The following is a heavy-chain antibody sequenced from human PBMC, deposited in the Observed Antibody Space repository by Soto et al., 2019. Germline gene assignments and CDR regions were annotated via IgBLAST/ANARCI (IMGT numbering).Heavy chain of an antibody. CDR2: IIPIFGTA. J-gene: IGHJ4*02. D-gene: IGHD5-18*01. CDR3: ARDVNSYGPLFDY. Sequence: ASVKVSCKASGGTFSSYAISWVRQAPGQGLEWMGGIIPIFGTANYAQKFQGRVTITADESTSTAYMELSSLRSEDTAVYYCARDVNSYGPLFDYWGQGTLVTVSS. V-gene: IGHV1-69*01. CDR1: GGTFSSYA.